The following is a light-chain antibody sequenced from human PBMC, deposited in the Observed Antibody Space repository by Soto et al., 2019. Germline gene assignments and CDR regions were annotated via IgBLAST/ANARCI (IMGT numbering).Light chain of an antibody. CDR3: QQYGSSPPYT. CDR2: GAS. J-gene: IGKJ2*01. V-gene: IGKV3-20*01. CDR1: QSVSSSY. Sequence: EIVLTQSPGTLSLSPGERATLSCRASQSVSSSYLAWYQQKPGQAHRLLIYGASSRATGIPDRFSGSGSATDFTLTISRLEPEDFAVYYCQQYGSSPPYTFGQGTKLEIK.